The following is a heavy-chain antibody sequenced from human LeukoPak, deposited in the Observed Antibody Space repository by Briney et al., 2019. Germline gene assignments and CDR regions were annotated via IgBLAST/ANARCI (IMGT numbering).Heavy chain of an antibody. V-gene: IGHV3-48*03. CDR2: ISSSGSTI. CDR3: ARGYCTGGSCYFDY. J-gene: IGHJ4*02. CDR1: GFTFSSYE. D-gene: IGHD2-15*01. Sequence: GGSLRLSCAASGFTFSSYEMNWVRQAPGKGLEWVSYISSSGSTIYYADSVKGRFTISRDNAKNSLYLQMNSLRAEDTAVYYCARGYCTGGSCYFDYWGQGTLVTVSS.